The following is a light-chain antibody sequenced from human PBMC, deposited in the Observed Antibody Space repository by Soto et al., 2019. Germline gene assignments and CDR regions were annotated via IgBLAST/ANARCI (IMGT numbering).Light chain of an antibody. V-gene: IGKV3D-15*01. CDR1: QSVSSY. Sequence: IVVTQSPSTLSLSTGERATLSCRASQSVSSYLAWYQQKPGQAPRLLIFDASNRATGIPARFSGSGSGTEFTLTISSLQSEDFAVYYCHQYNNWPPITFGQGTRLEIK. CDR3: HQYNNWPPIT. CDR2: DAS. J-gene: IGKJ5*01.